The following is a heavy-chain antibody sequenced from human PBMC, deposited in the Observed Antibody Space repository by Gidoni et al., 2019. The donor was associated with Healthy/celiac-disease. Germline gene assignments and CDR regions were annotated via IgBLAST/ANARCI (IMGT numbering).Heavy chain of an antibody. D-gene: IGHD3-3*01. J-gene: IGHJ4*02. CDR1: GFTFSSYA. CDR3: AKLKDPDYDFWSGYYSDPRYYFDY. Sequence: EVQLLESGGGWVQPGGSLRLPCAPSGFTFSSYAMSGVRKPPGKGLAWVSAISGTGGSTYYAASVKGRFTISSDNSKNTLYLQMTSLRAEDTAVYFCAKLKDPDYDFWSGYYSDPRYYFDYWGQGTLVTVSS. V-gene: IGHV3-23*01. CDR2: ISGTGGST.